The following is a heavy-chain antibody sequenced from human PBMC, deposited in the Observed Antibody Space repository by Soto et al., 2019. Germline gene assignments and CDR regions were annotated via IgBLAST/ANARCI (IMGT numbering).Heavy chain of an antibody. Sequence: EVQLVESGGGLVQPGGSLRLSCAASGFTVSSNYMSWVRQAPGKGLEWVSVIYSGGSTYYADSVKGRFTISRDNSKNTPXLQMNSLRAEDTAVYYCAREAGCGGDCYAFDAFDIWGQGTMVTVSS. D-gene: IGHD2-21*02. CDR2: IYSGGST. CDR3: AREAGCGGDCYAFDAFDI. J-gene: IGHJ3*02. CDR1: GFTVSSNY. V-gene: IGHV3-66*01.